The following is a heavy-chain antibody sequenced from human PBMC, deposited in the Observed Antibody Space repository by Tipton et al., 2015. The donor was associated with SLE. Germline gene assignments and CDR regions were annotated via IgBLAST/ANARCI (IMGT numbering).Heavy chain of an antibody. CDR2: INHSGST. CDR3: ARDEGWFGELFYFQH. J-gene: IGHJ1*01. D-gene: IGHD3-10*01. Sequence: TLSLTCAVYGGSFSGYYWSWIRQPPGKGLEWIGEINHSGSTNYNPSLKSRVTISVDTSKNQFSLKLSSVTAADTAVYYCARDEGWFGELFYFQHWGQGTLVTVSS. CDR1: GGSFSGYY. V-gene: IGHV4-34*01.